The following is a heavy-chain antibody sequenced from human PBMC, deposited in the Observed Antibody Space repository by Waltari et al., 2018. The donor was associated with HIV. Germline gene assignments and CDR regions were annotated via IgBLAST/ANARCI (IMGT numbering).Heavy chain of an antibody. V-gene: IGHV4-39*07. CDR1: GGSISSSSYY. Sequence: QLQLQESGPGLVKPSETLSLTCTVPGGSISSSSYYWGWIRQHPGKGLEWIGSIYYSGSTYYNPSLKSRVTISVDTSKNQFSLKLSSVTAADTAVYYCARDQDSSSWFSPPYFDYWGQGTLVTVSS. D-gene: IGHD6-13*01. CDR2: IYYSGST. CDR3: ARDQDSSSWFSPPYFDY. J-gene: IGHJ4*02.